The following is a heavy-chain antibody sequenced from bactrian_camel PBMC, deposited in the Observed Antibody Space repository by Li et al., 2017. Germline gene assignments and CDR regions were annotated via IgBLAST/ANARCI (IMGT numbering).Heavy chain of an antibody. Sequence: DVQLVESGGGLVQPGGSLRLSCAASGFTFSSYAMSWVRQAPGKGLEWVSSINSGGGSTYYADSVKGRFTISQDNAKNIIYLQMSSLTPDDTAMYYCAAGTRIIVGDYCDGITTWGQGTQVTVS. V-gene: IGHV3S40*01. D-gene: IGHD3*01. CDR3: AAGTRIIVGDYCDGITT. J-gene: IGHJ6*01. CDR2: INSGGGST. CDR1: GFTFSSYA.